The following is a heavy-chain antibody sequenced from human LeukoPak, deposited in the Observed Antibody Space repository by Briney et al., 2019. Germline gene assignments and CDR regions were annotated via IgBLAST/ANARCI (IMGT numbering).Heavy chain of an antibody. Sequence: SETLSLTCTVPGGSISSYYWSWIRQPAGKGLEWIGRIYTSGSTNYNPSLKSRVTMSVDTSKNQFSLKLSSVTAADTAVYYCARDGSSPYYYYGMDVWGQGTTVTVSS. CDR2: IYTSGST. J-gene: IGHJ6*02. V-gene: IGHV4-4*07. CDR1: GGSISSYY. D-gene: IGHD1-26*01. CDR3: ARDGSSPYYYYGMDV.